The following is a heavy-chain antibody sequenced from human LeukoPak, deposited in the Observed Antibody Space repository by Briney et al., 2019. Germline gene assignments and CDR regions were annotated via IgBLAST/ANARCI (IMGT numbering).Heavy chain of an antibody. CDR3: ARLVGAVKVTATSAY. CDR2: ISSSGSTI. J-gene: IGHJ4*02. V-gene: IGHV3-48*03. CDR1: LFTPSSSE. Sequence: GGSLRLSCAASLFTPSSSETNWVRQGTAKGMEWGSYISSSGSTIYYADSVKGRFTISRDNAKNSLYLQRNSLIAEDTAVYYCARLVGAVKVTATSAYWGQGTLVAVSS. D-gene: IGHD4-23*01.